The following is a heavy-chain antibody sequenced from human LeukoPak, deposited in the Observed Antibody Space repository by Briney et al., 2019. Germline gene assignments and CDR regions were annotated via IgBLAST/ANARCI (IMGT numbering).Heavy chain of an antibody. V-gene: IGHV4-38-2*02. D-gene: IGHD3-22*01. CDR2: INDSGIT. Sequence: SETLSLTCTVSSYSIRSDYYWGWIRQTPGKGLEWIASINDSGITYYNPSLKSRVTTSVDMSKNQFSLKLTSVTAADTAVYYCGRDRPSGYYDYWGQGILVTVSS. CDR1: SYSIRSDYY. J-gene: IGHJ4*02. CDR3: GRDRPSGYYDY.